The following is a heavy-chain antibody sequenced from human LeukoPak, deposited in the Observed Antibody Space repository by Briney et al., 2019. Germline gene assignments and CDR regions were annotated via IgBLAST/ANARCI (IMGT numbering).Heavy chain of an antibody. CDR3: AKTYSSSWSTDY. V-gene: IGHV3-23*01. CDR2: ISGVGGTT. Sequence: PGGSLRLSCAAAGFTFISYVMSWVRQAPGKGLEWVSAISGVGGTTYYADSVKGRFTISRDNSKNTLYLQMNSLRAEDTAVYYCAKTYSSSWSTDYWGQGTLVTVSS. J-gene: IGHJ4*02. D-gene: IGHD6-13*01. CDR1: GFTFISYV.